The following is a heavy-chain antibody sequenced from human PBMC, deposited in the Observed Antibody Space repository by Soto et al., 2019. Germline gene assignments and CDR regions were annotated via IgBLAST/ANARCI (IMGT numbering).Heavy chain of an antibody. CDR3: ASSSYYYDSSGYPFIWFDP. J-gene: IGHJ5*02. Sequence: SVKVSCKASGGTFSSYAISWVRQAPGQGLEWMGGIIPIFGTANYAQKFQGRVTITADESTSTAYMELSSLRSEDTAVYYCASSSYYYDSSGYPFIWFDPWGQGTLVTVSS. CDR2: IIPIFGTA. V-gene: IGHV1-69*13. CDR1: GGTFSSYA. D-gene: IGHD3-22*01.